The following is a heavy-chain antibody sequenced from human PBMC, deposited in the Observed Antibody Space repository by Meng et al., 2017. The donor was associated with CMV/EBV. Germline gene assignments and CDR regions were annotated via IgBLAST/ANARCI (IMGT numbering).Heavy chain of an antibody. D-gene: IGHD6-25*01. Sequence: GESLKISCAASGFTFSSYAMHWVRQAPGKGLEWVAVISYDGSNKYYADSVKGRFTISRDNSKNTLYLQMNSLRAEDTAVYYCARDHVRAGYYYYGMDVWGQGTTVTVSS. CDR1: GFTFSSYA. J-gene: IGHJ6*02. CDR3: ARDHVRAGYYYYGMDV. V-gene: IGHV3-30*04. CDR2: ISYDGSNK.